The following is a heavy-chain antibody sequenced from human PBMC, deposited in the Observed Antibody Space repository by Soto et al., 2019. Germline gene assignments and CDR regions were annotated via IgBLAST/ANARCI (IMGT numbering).Heavy chain of an antibody. CDR2: IIPIFGTA. CDR3: ARDIFVRYENSLAGMDV. D-gene: IGHD3-10*02. CDR1: GGSFSSYA. J-gene: IGHJ6*02. V-gene: IGHV1-69*13. Sequence: ASVKVSCKASGGSFSSYAISWVRQAPGQGLEWMGGIIPIFGTANYAQKFQGRVTITADESTSTAYMELSSLRSEDTAVYYCARDIFVRYENSLAGMDVWGQGTLVIVSS.